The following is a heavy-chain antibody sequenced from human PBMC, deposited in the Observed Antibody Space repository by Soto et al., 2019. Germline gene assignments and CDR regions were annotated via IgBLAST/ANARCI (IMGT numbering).Heavy chain of an antibody. CDR2: IIPPFTSA. D-gene: IGHD6-19*01. V-gene: IGHV1-69*06. CDR1: GDTFSSYA. Sequence: SVKVSCKASGDTFSSYAISWVRQAPGQGLEWMGGIIPPFTSANYAQKFQGRVTITADKSTTTAYMELSSLRSEDTAVYYCARDQAVADDYCNYYAMDVWGQGTTVTVSS. J-gene: IGHJ6*02. CDR3: ARDQAVADDYCNYYAMDV.